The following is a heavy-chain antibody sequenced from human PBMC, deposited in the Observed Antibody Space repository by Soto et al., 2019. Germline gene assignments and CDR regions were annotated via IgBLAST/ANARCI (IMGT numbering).Heavy chain of an antibody. CDR3: ARGSGGSDY. Sequence: QVQLVESGGGVVQPGRSLRLSCAASGFTFSSYAMYWVRQAPGKGLEWVADISYDGSNEYYAESVKGRFTISRDNSKNTLYLQMTGLRAEDTAVYYCARGSGGSDYWGQGTLVTVSS. CDR2: ISYDGSNE. D-gene: IGHD2-8*02. CDR1: GFTFSSYA. J-gene: IGHJ4*02. V-gene: IGHV3-30-3*01.